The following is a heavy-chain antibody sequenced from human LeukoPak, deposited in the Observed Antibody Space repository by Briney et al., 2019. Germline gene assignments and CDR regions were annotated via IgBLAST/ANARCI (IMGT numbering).Heavy chain of an antibody. D-gene: IGHD3-9*01. Sequence: GGSLRLSCAASGFTFNTFNMNWVRQAPGKGLEWVLSITSGGDYIYYADSVKGRFTTSRDNAKNSLSLQLNSLRVEDTAVYYCARGHYDVLAASYKWTPDYWGQGTLVTVSS. CDR3: ARGHYDVLAASYKWTPDY. CDR1: GFTFNTFN. CDR2: ITSGGDYI. V-gene: IGHV3-21*01. J-gene: IGHJ4*02.